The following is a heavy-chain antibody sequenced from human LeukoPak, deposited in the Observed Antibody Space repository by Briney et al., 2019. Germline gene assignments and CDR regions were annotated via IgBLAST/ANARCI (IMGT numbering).Heavy chain of an antibody. CDR1: GYSFTTYW. V-gene: IGHV5-51*01. J-gene: IGHJ4*02. D-gene: IGHD5-12*01. CDR3: ARLGGRGCSAYAADD. Sequence: GESLKISCAGSGYSFTTYWIGWVRQMPGKGLEWMGTIYPGDSDTRYSPSFQGQVTISADKSISTAYLQWSSLKASDTAMYYCARLGGRGCSAYAADDWGQGTLVTVSS. CDR2: IYPGDSDT.